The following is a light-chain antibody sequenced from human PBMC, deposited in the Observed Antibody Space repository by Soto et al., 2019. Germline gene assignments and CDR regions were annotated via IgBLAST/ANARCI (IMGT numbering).Light chain of an antibody. V-gene: IGKV3-20*01. CDR1: QSVSSTY. CDR2: GAS. CDR3: QQYGSSPFT. Sequence: EIVLTQSPGTLSLSPGERATLSCRASQSVSSTYLAWYQQKPGQAPRLLSYGASSRATGIPDRVSGSGSGTDFTLTISRLEPEDFAVYYCQQYGSSPFTFGPGTKVDSK. J-gene: IGKJ3*01.